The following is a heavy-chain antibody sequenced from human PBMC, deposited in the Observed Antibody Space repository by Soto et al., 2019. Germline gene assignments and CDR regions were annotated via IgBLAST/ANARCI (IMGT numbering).Heavy chain of an antibody. Sequence: QVQLQQWGAGLLKPSETLSLTCAVYGGSFSGYQWSWIRQTPGKGLEWIGEINDRGNNNYNPSLKRRVSIFLDTPKKQISLKLSSVTAADTAVYYCARGLILWFGELSRRGGYYYYMDVWGKGTTVIVSS. CDR2: INDRGNN. CDR3: ARGLILWFGELSRRGGYYYYMDV. V-gene: IGHV4-34*01. CDR1: GGSFSGYQ. D-gene: IGHD3-10*01. J-gene: IGHJ6*03.